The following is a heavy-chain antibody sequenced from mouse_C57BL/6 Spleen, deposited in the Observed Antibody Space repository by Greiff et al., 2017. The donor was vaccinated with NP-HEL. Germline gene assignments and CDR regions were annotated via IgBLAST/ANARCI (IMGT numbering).Heavy chain of an antibody. D-gene: IGHD1-1*01. Sequence: VQLQQPGAELVRPGTSVKLSCKASGYTFTSYWMHWVKQRPGQGLEWIGVIDPSDSYTNYNQKFKGKATLTVYTSSSTACMQLSRLTSEGSAEYYCASETTVVARAMDYWGQGTSVTVSS. J-gene: IGHJ4*01. V-gene: IGHV1-59*01. CDR2: IDPSDSYT. CDR1: GYTFTSYW. CDR3: ASETTVVARAMDY.